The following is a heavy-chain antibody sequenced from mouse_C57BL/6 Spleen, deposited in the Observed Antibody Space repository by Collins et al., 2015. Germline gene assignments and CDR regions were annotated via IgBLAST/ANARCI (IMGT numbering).Heavy chain of an antibody. V-gene: IGHV8-8*01. CDR2: IWWDDDK. CDR1: GFSLSTFGMG. D-gene: IGHD1-1*01. Sequence: QVTLKESGPGILQPSQTLSLTCSFSGFSLSTFGMGVGWIRQPSGKGLEWLAHIWWDDDKYYNPALKSRLTISKDTSKNQVFLKIANVDTADTTTYYCARIYYYGSYWYFDVWGTGTTVTVSS. CDR3: ARIYYYGSYWYFDV. J-gene: IGHJ1*03.